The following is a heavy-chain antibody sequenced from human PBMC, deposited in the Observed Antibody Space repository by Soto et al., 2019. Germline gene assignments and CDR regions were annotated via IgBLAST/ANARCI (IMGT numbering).Heavy chain of an antibody. CDR3: ARVPASSYYYYGMDV. CDR1: GGTFSSYT. J-gene: IGHJ6*02. CDR2: IIPILGIA. V-gene: IGHV1-69*02. Sequence: QVQLVQSGAEVKKPGSSVKVSCKASGGTFSSYTISWVRQAPGQGLEWMGRIIPILGIANYAQKFQGRVTITADKPTSTAYMDLSSLRSEDTAVYYCARVPASSYYYYGMDVWGQGTTVTVSS.